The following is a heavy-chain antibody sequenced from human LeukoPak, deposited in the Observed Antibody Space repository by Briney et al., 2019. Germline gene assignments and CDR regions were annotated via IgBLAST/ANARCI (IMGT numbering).Heavy chain of an antibody. CDR2: ISENGGST. Sequence: GGSLRLSCAASGFTFSTHPMSWVRQAPGKGLEWVSAISENGGSTHYADSVKGRFTISRDNPKNTLYLQMNSLRPEDTALYYCAKNLFSPLRPAWGQGILVTVSS. J-gene: IGHJ5*02. CDR3: AKNLFSPLRPA. CDR1: GFTFSTHP. V-gene: IGHV3-23*01. D-gene: IGHD2-8*01.